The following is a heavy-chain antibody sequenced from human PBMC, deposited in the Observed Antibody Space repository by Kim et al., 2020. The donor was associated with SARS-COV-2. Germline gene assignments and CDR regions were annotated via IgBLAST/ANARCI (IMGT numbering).Heavy chain of an antibody. V-gene: IGHV5-51*01. CDR1: GYSFTSYW. CDR2: IYPGDSDT. CDR3: ARRQLGYSSSWEVGGMDV. Sequence: GESLKISCKGSGYSFTSYWIGWVRQMPGKGLEWMGIIYPGDSDTRYSPSFQGQVTISADKSISTAYLQWSSLKASDTAMYYCARRQLGYSSSWEVGGMDVWGQGTTVTVSS. J-gene: IGHJ6*02. D-gene: IGHD6-13*01.